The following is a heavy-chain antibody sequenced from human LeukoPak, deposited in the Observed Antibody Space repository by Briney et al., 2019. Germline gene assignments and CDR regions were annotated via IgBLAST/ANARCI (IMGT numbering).Heavy chain of an antibody. J-gene: IGHJ3*02. CDR1: GFTFSTYA. Sequence: QAGGPLTLPCAASGFTFSTYAMTWVRQAPGKGLEWVSTILPGGEYTYHADSVKGRFSISRGNSKNMLYLQMNSLRAEDTAVYYCAKGGGRPKGDVFDIGGQGTMVTVSS. V-gene: IGHV3-23*01. CDR3: AKGGGRPKGDVFDI. D-gene: IGHD1-26*01. CDR2: ILPGGEYT.